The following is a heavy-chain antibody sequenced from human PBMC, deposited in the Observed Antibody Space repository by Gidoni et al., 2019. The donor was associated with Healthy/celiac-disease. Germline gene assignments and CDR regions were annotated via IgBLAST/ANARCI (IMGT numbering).Heavy chain of an antibody. Sequence: QVTLKESGPVLVKPTETLTLTCTVSGFSLSTARMGVSWIRQPPGKALEWLAHIFSNDEKSYSTSLKSRLTISKDTSKSQVVLTMTNMDPVDTATYYCARISSGDYWGRYYYGMDVWGQGTTVTVSS. CDR1: GFSLSTARMG. D-gene: IGHD4-17*01. CDR3: ARISSGDYWGRYYYGMDV. CDR2: IFSNDEK. V-gene: IGHV2-26*01. J-gene: IGHJ6*02.